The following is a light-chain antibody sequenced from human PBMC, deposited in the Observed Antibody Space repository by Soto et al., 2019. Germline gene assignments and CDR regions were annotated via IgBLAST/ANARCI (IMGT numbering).Light chain of an antibody. CDR2: WAS. Sequence: DIVMTQSPDSLSVSLGERATFSCKSSQTLLYNSNNKNYLAWFQQKPGQAPKLLIYWASTRNSGVPDRFSGSGSGTDFTLTISNLQAEDVATYYCQQYYHVPVTFGQGTRLGI. J-gene: IGKJ5*01. CDR1: QTLLYNSNNKNY. CDR3: QQYYHVPVT. V-gene: IGKV4-1*01.